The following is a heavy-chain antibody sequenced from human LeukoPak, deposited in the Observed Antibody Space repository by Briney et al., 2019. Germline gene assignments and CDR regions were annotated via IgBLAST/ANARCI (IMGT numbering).Heavy chain of an antibody. Sequence: ASVKVSCKASGGTFSSYAITWVRQAPGQGLEWMGGIIPIFGTANYAQKFQGRVTITADEFTSTAYMELSSLRSEDTAVYYCASSQAVAGTCYYYMDVWGKGTTVTISS. CDR3: ASSQAVAGTCYYYMDV. D-gene: IGHD6-19*01. CDR1: GGTFSSYA. J-gene: IGHJ6*03. CDR2: IIPIFGTA. V-gene: IGHV1-69*13.